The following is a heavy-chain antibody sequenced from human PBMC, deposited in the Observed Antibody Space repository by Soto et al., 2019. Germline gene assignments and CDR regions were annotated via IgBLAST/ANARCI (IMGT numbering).Heavy chain of an antibody. CDR1: FISNW. D-gene: IGHD3-10*01. Sequence: FISNWGRWVRKIPGKGLEWMVIIYPGDSDTRYSPSFQGQVTISADKSISTAYLQWSSLKASDTAMYYCARREYYGSGAPREAFDILGQGTTVTGSP. J-gene: IGHJ3*02. CDR2: IYPGDSDT. CDR3: ARREYYGSGAPREAFDI. V-gene: IGHV5-51*01.